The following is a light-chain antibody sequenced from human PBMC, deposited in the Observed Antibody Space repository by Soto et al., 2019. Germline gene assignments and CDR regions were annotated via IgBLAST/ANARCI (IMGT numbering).Light chain of an antibody. CDR2: AVN. J-gene: IGLJ3*02. CDR1: SSDVGAYNY. Sequence: QSALTQPASVSGSPGQSITISCTGTSSDVGAYNYVSWYQQHPGKAPKLIIYAVNNRPSGVSDRFSGSKSGNTASLTISGLQAEAEADYYCGSYTRSTTLVVFGGGTKLTVL. CDR3: GSYTRSTTLVV. V-gene: IGLV2-14*01.